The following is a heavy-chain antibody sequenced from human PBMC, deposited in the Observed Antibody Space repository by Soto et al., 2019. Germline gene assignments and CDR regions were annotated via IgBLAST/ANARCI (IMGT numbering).Heavy chain of an antibody. CDR1: GGSISSYY. J-gene: IGHJ6*02. CDR3: ARDLIVVVPAAAYYYYYGMDV. D-gene: IGHD2-2*01. CDR2: IYYSGST. Sequence: SETLSLTCTVSGGSISSYYWSWIRQPPGKGLEWIGYIYYSGSTNYNPSLKSRVTISVDTSKNQFSLKLSSVTAADTAVYYCARDLIVVVPAAAYYYYYGMDVWGQGTTVTVSS. V-gene: IGHV4-59*01.